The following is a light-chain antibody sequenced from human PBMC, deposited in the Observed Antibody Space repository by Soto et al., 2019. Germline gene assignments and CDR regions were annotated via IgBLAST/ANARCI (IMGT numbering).Light chain of an antibody. CDR2: WAS. CDR1: QSISTW. J-gene: IGKJ3*01. CDR3: QHYTTYSGT. Sequence: DIHMTQSPATLSASVGDRVTITCRASQSISTWLAWYQQKPGKAPKLLIYWASSLESGVPSRFSGSGSGTDFTLTISSLQTDDFATYYCQHYTTYSGTFGPGTKVDIK. V-gene: IGKV1-5*03.